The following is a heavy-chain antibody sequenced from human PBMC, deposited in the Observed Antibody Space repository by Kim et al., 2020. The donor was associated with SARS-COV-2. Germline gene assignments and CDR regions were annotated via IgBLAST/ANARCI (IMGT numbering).Heavy chain of an antibody. V-gene: IGHV4-59*08. CDR2: IYYSGST. CDR3: ARHGISSSWYAGGWFDP. Sequence: SETLSLTCTVSGGSISSYYWSWIRQPPGKGQEWIGYIYYSGSTNYNPSLKSRVTISVDTSKNQFSLKLNSVTAADTAVYYCARHGISSSWYAGGWFDPWGQGTLVTVSS. CDR1: GGSISSYY. J-gene: IGHJ5*02. D-gene: IGHD6-13*01.